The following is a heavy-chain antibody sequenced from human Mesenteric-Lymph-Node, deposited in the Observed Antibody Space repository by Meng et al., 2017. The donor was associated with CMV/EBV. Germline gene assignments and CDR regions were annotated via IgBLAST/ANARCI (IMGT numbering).Heavy chain of an antibody. V-gene: IGHV3-30*02. CDR1: GMSLNNYG. J-gene: IGHJ6*02. CDR2: IRFDGRSK. Sequence: GESLKISCAASGMSLNNYGMHWVRQAPGKGLEWVAFIRFDGRSKYFADSVKGRFTISRDNSKNTLYLQMNSLRAEDTAVYYCAKGKDFMDVWGQGTTVTVSS. CDR3: AKGKDFMDV.